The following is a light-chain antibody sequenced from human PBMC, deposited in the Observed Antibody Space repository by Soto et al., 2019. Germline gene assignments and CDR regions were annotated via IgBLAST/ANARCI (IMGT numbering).Light chain of an antibody. CDR3: QQRSSWPLIT. CDR1: QSVANS. V-gene: IGKV3-11*01. J-gene: IGKJ5*01. CDR2: DVA. Sequence: EIVLTQSPATLSLSPGERATLSCRASQSVANSLAWYQQKPGQAPRFLMYDVATRATGIPTRFSGSGSGTDFTLTISSLEPEDFAVYYCQQRSSWPLITFGQGTRLQIK.